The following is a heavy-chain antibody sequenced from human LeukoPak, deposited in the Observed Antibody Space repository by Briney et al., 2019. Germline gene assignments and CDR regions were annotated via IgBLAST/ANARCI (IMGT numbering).Heavy chain of an antibody. Sequence: PSETLSLTCTVSGGSISSHYWSWIRQPPGKGLEWIGYIYYSGSTNYNPSLKSRVTISVDTSKNQFSLKLSSVTAADTAAYYCARFYSGYDNPQFDPWGQGTLVTVSS. CDR2: IYYSGST. CDR1: GGSISSHY. D-gene: IGHD5-12*01. CDR3: ARFYSGYDNPQFDP. J-gene: IGHJ5*02. V-gene: IGHV4-59*11.